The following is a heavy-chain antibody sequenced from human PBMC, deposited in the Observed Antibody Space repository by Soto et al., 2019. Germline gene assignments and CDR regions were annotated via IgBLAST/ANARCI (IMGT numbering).Heavy chain of an antibody. CDR1: GFSLSNARMG. Sequence: QVTLKESGPVLVKPTEPLTLTCTVSGFSLSNARMGVSWIRQPPGKALEWLAHIFLNDEKSYSTSLKSRLTIPNDTSKSQVVLTMTNRDPVDTATYYGARIPSLTDVAAFDTWGQGTMLTVSS. V-gene: IGHV2-26*01. CDR3: ARIPSLTDVAAFDT. CDR2: IFLNDEK. D-gene: IGHD3-9*01. J-gene: IGHJ3*02.